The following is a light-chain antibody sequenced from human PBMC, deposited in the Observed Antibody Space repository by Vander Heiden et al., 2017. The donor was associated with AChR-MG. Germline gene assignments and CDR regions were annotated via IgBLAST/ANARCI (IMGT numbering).Light chain of an antibody. J-gene: IGLJ3*02. Sequence: HSAPTQPASVAGSPAQSITIPCTGTIRHAGGYDHVPWYQQHPGKPPKLMIYDVSKRPSGVSNRFSGSKSGNSAFRTISGLQAEDEADYSCSSYTSTSTLWVFGGGTKVTVL. CDR2: DVS. CDR3: SSYTSTSTLWV. CDR1: IRHAGGYDH. V-gene: IGLV2-14*03.